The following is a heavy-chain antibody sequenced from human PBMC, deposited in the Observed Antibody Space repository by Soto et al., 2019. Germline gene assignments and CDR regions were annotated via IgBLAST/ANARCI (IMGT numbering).Heavy chain of an antibody. J-gene: IGHJ4*02. D-gene: IGHD3-9*01. Sequence: GGSLRLSCVASGFAFSIYGMHWVRQAPGKGLEWVAVISYDATNEHYADSVKGRFTISRDNSRSIVYLQMNSLKTEDTAVYYCALRGFDILTGWGQGPLVTVSS. CDR1: GFAFSIYG. V-gene: IGHV3-30*03. CDR2: ISYDATNE. CDR3: ALRGFDILTG.